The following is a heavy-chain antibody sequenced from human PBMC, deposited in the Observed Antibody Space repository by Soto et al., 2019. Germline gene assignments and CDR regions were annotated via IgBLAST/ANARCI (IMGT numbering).Heavy chain of an antibody. CDR1: GGSFSGYY. CDR3: ARGYCTNGVCYRYYFDY. J-gene: IGHJ4*02. V-gene: IGHV4-34*01. Sequence: LETLSLTCAVYGGSFSGYYWSWIRQPPGKGLEWIGEINHSGSTNYNPSLKSRVTISVDTSKNQFSLKLSSVTAADTAVYYCARGYCTNGVCYRYYFDYWGQGTLVTVSS. CDR2: INHSGST. D-gene: IGHD2-8*01.